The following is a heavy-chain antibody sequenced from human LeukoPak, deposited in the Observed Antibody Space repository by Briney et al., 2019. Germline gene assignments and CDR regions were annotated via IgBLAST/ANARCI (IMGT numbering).Heavy chain of an antibody. D-gene: IGHD4-23*01. V-gene: IGHV3-74*01. CDR2: INSDGSTT. Sequence: PGGSLRLSCAASGFTFSSYAMSWVRQAPGKGLVWASRINSDGSTTSYADSVKGRFTISRDNAKNTLYLQMSSLRAEDTAVYYCAREYHGGNPGWGQGTLVTVSS. J-gene: IGHJ4*02. CDR3: AREYHGGNPG. CDR1: GFTFSSYA.